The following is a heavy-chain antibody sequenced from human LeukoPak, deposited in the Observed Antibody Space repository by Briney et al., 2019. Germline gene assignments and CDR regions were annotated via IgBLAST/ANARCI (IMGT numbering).Heavy chain of an antibody. D-gene: IGHD3-22*01. J-gene: IGHJ4*02. CDR3: AKRGVVIRVILVGFHKEAYYFDS. V-gene: IGHV3-23*01. Sequence: PGGSLRLSCAVSGITLSNYGMSWVRQPSGKGLEWVAGISGSGGGTNYADSVKGRFTISRDNPRNTLYLQMNSLRAEDTAVYSCAKRGVVIRVILVGFHKEAYYFDSWGQGALVTVSS. CDR2: ISGSGGGT. CDR1: GITLSNYG.